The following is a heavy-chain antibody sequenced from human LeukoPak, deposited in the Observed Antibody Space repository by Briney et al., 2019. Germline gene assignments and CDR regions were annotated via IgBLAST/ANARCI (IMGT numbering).Heavy chain of an antibody. V-gene: IGHV3-15*01. J-gene: IGHJ4*02. D-gene: IGHD2-2*01. CDR1: GFTFSNAW. CDR3: AKDGPGVPAALYY. Sequence: GGSLRLSCAASGFTFSNAWMSWVRQAPGKGLEWVGRIKSKTDGGTTDYAAPVEGRFTISRDDSQNTLYLQMNSLKTEDTAVYYCAKDGPGVPAALYYWGQGTLVTVSS. CDR2: IKSKTDGGTT.